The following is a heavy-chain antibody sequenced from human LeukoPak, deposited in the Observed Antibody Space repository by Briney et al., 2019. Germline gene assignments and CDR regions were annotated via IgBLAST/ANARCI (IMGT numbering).Heavy chain of an antibody. CDR2: ISSSSSYI. Sequence: GGSLRLSCAASGFTFSSYSMNWVRQAPGKGLEWVSSISSSSSYIYYADSVKGRFTISRDNAENSLYLQMSSLRAEDTAVYYCARIGGSGWYSDYWGQGTLVTVSS. CDR3: ARIGGSGWYSDY. J-gene: IGHJ4*01. V-gene: IGHV3-21*01. D-gene: IGHD6-19*01. CDR1: GFTFSSYS.